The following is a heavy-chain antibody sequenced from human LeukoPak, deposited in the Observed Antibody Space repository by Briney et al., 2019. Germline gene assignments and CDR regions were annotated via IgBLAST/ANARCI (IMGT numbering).Heavy chain of an antibody. CDR1: GFTFSSYA. V-gene: IGHV3-30-3*01. J-gene: IGHJ2*01. Sequence: GGSLRLSCAASGFTFSSYAMHWVRQAPGKGLEWVAVISYDGTNKYYADSVKGRFTISRDNSKNTLYLQMNSLRAEDTAVYYCARRPPLAYCGGDCYSYWYFDLWGRGTLVTVSS. D-gene: IGHD2-21*02. CDR2: ISYDGTNK. CDR3: ARRPPLAYCGGDCYSYWYFDL.